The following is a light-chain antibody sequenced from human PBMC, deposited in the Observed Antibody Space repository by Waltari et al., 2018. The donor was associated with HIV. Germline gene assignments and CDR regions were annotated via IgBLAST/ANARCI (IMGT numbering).Light chain of an antibody. CDR3: AAWDDSLSGPV. V-gene: IGLV1-47*01. CDR2: RSN. CDR1: SYNIGSNY. Sequence: QSVVTQPPSASGTPGQRVTISSSGSSYNIGSNYVYWYQQVPGTAPKVLIYRSNQRPSGVPVRFSGSKSGTSASLAISVLRSEDEADYYCAAWDDSLSGPVFGGGTKLTVL. J-gene: IGLJ3*02.